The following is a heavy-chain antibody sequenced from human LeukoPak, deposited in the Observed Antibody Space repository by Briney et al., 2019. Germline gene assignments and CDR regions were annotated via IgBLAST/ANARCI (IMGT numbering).Heavy chain of an antibody. D-gene: IGHD3-9*01. CDR3: AKDFSYDILTGSYYFDY. V-gene: IGHV3-30*18. Sequence: GGSLRLSCAASGFTFSSYGMHWVRQAPGKGLDWVAVISYDGSNKYYADSVKGRFTISRDNSKNPLYLQMNSLRAEDTAAYYCAKDFSYDILTGSYYFDYWGQGTLVTVSS. CDR2: ISYDGSNK. CDR1: GFTFSSYG. J-gene: IGHJ4*02.